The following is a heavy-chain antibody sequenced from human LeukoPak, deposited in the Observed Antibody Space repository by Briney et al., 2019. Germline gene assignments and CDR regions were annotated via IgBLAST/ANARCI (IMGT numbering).Heavy chain of an antibody. J-gene: IGHJ5*02. V-gene: IGHV4-34*01. Sequence: SETLSLTCAVYGGSFSGYYWSWIRQPPGKGLEWIGEISHSGSTNYNPSLKSRVTISVDTSKNQFSLKLSSVTAADTAVYYCARDRITIFGVVNYNWFDPWGQGTLVTVSS. CDR1: GGSFSGYY. D-gene: IGHD3-3*01. CDR2: ISHSGST. CDR3: ARDRITIFGVVNYNWFDP.